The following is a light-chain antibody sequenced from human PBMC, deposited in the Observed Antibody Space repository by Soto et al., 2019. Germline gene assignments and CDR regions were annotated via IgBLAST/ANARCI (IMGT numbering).Light chain of an antibody. Sequence: IVMTQSPGTLSVSPGERATLSCRASQSVSSKLVWYQRKPGQAPRLLIYDASTRATGIPGRFSGSGSGTEFTLTISSLQSEDFAVYYCQQYNNWPQTFGQGTKV. CDR3: QQYNNWPQT. CDR1: QSVSSK. CDR2: DAS. V-gene: IGKV3-15*01. J-gene: IGKJ1*01.